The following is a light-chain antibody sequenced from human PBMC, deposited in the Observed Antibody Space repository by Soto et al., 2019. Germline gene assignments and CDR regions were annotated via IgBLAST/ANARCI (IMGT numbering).Light chain of an antibody. J-gene: IGKJ1*01. Sequence: EVVMTQSPLSLPVTLGQPASISCRSSQSLVNSDGNTYLNWFHQRPGQSPRRLIYKVSNRDSGVPDRFSGSVSGADFTLRISRVEAEDVGVYYCMQGSHWPRTFGQGTRVEIK. CDR1: QSLVNSDGNTY. V-gene: IGKV2-30*01. CDR3: MQGSHWPRT. CDR2: KVS.